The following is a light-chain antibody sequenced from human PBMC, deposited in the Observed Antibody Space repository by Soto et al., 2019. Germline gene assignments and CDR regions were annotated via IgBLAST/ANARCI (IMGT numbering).Light chain of an antibody. Sequence: DFQMTQSPSTLSASVGDRVTITCRASQSIHSWAWYQQKPGTTPKLLIYRASTLQIGVPSRFAGSGSGKEFTLTINNLQPDDYASYFCQQYNAHPYTFGQGTKLEIK. J-gene: IGKJ2*01. CDR3: QQYNAHPYT. CDR2: RAS. CDR1: QSIHSW. V-gene: IGKV1-5*03.